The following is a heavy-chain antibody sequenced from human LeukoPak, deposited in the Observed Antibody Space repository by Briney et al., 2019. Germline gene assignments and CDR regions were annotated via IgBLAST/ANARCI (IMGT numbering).Heavy chain of an antibody. CDR2: MNPNSGNT. CDR3: AIDPPHSGSDSFDY. CDR1: GYTFTSYD. V-gene: IGHV1-8*01. J-gene: IGHJ4*02. D-gene: IGHD1-26*01. Sequence: ASVKVSCKASGYTFTSYDINWVRQATGQGLEWMGWMNPNSGNTGYAQKFQGRVTMTRNTSISTAYMELSSLRSEDTAVYYCAIDPPHSGSDSFDYWGQGTLVTVSS.